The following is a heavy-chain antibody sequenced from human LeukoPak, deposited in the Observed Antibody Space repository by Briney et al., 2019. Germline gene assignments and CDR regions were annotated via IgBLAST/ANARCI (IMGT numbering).Heavy chain of an antibody. Sequence: GGSLRLSCAASGFTFSSYSMNWVRQAPGKGLEWVSSISSSSSYIYYADSVKGRFTISRDNAKNSLYLQMNSLRAEDTAVYYCARALTNTAMVRYGYWGQGTLVTVSS. J-gene: IGHJ4*02. CDR2: ISSSSSYI. V-gene: IGHV3-21*01. CDR3: ARALTNTAMVRYGY. CDR1: GFTFSSYS. D-gene: IGHD5-18*01.